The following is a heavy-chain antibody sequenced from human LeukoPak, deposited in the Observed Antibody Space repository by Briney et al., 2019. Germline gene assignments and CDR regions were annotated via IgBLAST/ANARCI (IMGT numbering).Heavy chain of an antibody. Sequence: GRSLRLSCAASGFTFSSYAMSWVRQAPGKGLEWVSAISGSGGSTYYAASVKGRFTISRDNSKHTLYLQMNSLRAEDTAVYYCAKDPIASFDYWGQGTLVTVSS. CDR2: ISGSGGST. D-gene: IGHD6-13*01. CDR1: GFTFSSYA. CDR3: AKDPIASFDY. V-gene: IGHV3-23*01. J-gene: IGHJ4*02.